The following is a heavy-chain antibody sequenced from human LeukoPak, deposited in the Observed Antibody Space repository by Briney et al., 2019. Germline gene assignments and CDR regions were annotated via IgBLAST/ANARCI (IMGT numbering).Heavy chain of an antibody. CDR2: ISSSSSYI. CDR3: ARDPGMVATYTKDPFDY. D-gene: IGHD5-12*01. Sequence: GGSLRLSCEASGFTFSSYSMNWVRQAPGKGLEWVSSISSSSSYIYYADSVKGRFTISRDNAKNSLYLQMNSLRAEDTAVYYCARDPGMVATYTKDPFDYWGQGTLVTVSS. CDR1: GFTFSSYS. J-gene: IGHJ4*02. V-gene: IGHV3-21*01.